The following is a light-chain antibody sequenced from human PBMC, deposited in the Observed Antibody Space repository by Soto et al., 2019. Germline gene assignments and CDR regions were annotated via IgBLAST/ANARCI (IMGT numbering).Light chain of an antibody. CDR1: QSLLHTNGYNY. J-gene: IGKJ1*01. Sequence: DIVMTQSPLSLPVTPGEPASISCRSSQSLLHTNGYNYLDWYLQRPGQSPQLLIYLGSNRASGVPDRFSGSGSGTDFTLKISRVEAEDVGVYYCMQALHNMWTFGQGTKVEIK. CDR2: LGS. V-gene: IGKV2-28*01. CDR3: MQALHNMWT.